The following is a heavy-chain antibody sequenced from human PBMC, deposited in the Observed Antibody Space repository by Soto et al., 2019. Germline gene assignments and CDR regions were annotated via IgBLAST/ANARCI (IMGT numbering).Heavy chain of an antibody. CDR2: SFYSGGT. Sequence: SETLGLTCTASDGSIRGYDWSWVRQPPGKGLEWIRSSFYSGGTTYHPSPKSRVTIAVGTSTKNFLLILRSVTAAETAVFYCATAGRSTCWYFDSWGQGSLVTVSS. V-gene: IGHV4-59*01. CDR1: DGSIRGYD. D-gene: IGHD6-13*01. CDR3: ATAGRSTCWYFDS. J-gene: IGHJ4*02.